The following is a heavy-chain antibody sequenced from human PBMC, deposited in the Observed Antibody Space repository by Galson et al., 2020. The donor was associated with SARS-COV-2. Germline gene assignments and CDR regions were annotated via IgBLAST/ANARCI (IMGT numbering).Heavy chain of an antibody. J-gene: IGHJ4*02. CDR3: AKAGGYSVYDLHNFDS. CDR1: GFTFNRYA. D-gene: IGHD5-12*01. Sequence: GGSLRLSCAASGFTFNRYAISWVRQAPGKGLEWASVISGSGGSTFFADSVKGRFTISRDNSKNTMSLQMDSLRVEDTAVYYCAKAGGYSVYDLHNFDSWGQGTLVTVSS. V-gene: IGHV3-23*01. CDR2: ISGSGGST.